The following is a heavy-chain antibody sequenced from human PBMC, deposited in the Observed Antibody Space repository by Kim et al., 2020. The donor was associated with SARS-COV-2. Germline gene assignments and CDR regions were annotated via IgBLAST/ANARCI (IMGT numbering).Heavy chain of an antibody. V-gene: IGHV5-10-1*01. Sequence: YSPPLQGHVTISADKSISTAYLQWSSLKASDTAMYYCARHLAAAGNRFDPWGQGTLVTVSS. D-gene: IGHD6-13*01. J-gene: IGHJ5*02. CDR3: ARHLAAAGNRFDP.